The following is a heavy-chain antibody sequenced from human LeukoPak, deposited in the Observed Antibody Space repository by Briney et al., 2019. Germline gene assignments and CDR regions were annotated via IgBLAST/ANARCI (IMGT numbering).Heavy chain of an antibody. D-gene: IGHD6-13*01. J-gene: IGHJ6*03. V-gene: IGHV1-18*01. CDR1: GSTFTTYV. CDR3: ARTPSMAAAGKRTYYYMDV. Sequence: ALGKVPCKPSGSTFTTYVISWGGQAPGHGLEWMGWSSAYNGNTNYAQKLQGRVTMTTDTYTSTGYMELRSLISDDTAVYYCARTPSMAAAGKRTYYYMDVWGKGTTVTVSS. CDR2: SSAYNGNT.